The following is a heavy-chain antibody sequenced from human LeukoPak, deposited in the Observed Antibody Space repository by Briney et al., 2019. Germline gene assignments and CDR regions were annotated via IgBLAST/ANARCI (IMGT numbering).Heavy chain of an antibody. J-gene: IGHJ3*02. CDR1: GFTFSSNT. CDR2: ISSSSSYI. D-gene: IGHD2-8*01. CDR3: ARGSRDCANGVCYAFDI. V-gene: IGHV3-21*01. Sequence: PGGSLRLSCAASGFTFSSNTMNWVRQAPGKGLEWVSSISSSSSYIYRADSVKGRFTISRDNAKKSLYLQMNSLRAEDTAVYYCARGSRDCANGVCYAFDIWGQGTVVIVSS.